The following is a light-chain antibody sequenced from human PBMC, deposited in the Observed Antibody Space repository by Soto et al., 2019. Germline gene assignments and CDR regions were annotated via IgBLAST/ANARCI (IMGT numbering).Light chain of an antibody. CDR1: NIGSKN. V-gene: IGLV3-9*01. J-gene: IGLJ3*02. CDR3: QVLDSSTARV. Sequence: SYELTQPLSVSVALGQTARITCGGTNIGSKNVHWYQQKPGQAPVLVIYRDSNRPSGIPERFSGSNSGNTATLTISRAQAGDEADYYCQVLDSSTARVFGGGTQLTVL. CDR2: RDS.